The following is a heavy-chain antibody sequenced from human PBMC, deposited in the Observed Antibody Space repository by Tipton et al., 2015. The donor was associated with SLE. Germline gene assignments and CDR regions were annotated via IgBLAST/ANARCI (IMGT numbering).Heavy chain of an antibody. V-gene: IGHV4-34*01. Sequence: TLSLTCEVYGGSFSGYYWSWIRQSPGKGLEWIGEINYSGSTKYNPSLKSRVTISVDASRSQFSLKMSFMTAADTAVYYCATSLNYYDSSGPVVWGQGTMVTVSS. D-gene: IGHD3-22*01. CDR3: ATSLNYYDSSGPVV. CDR2: INYSGST. J-gene: IGHJ3*01. CDR1: GGSFSGYY.